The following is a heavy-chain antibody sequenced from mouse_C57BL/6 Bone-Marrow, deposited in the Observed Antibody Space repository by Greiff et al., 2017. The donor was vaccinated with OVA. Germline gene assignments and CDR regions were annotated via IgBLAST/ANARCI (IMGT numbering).Heavy chain of an antibody. Sequence: EVQGVESGGDLVKPGGSLKLSCAASGFTFSSYGMSWVRQTPDKRLEWVATISSGGSYTYYPDSVKGRFTISRDNAKNTLYLQMSSLKSEDTAMYYGARHAPAWFAYWGQGTLVTVSA. CDR2: ISSGGSYT. V-gene: IGHV5-6*01. J-gene: IGHJ3*01. CDR1: GFTFSSYG. CDR3: ARHAPAWFAY.